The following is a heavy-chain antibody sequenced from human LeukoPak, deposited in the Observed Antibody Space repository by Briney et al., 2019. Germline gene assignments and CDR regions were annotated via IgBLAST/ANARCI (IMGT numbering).Heavy chain of an antibody. J-gene: IGHJ6*03. CDR1: GFTFSSYS. CDR3: AREAQGLQLAYYYYYMDV. Sequence: AGGSLRLSCAASGFTFSSYSMNWVRQAPGKGLEWVSSISSSSSYIYYADSVKGRFTISRGNAKNSLYLQMNSLRAEDTAVYYCAREAQGLQLAYYYYYMDVWGKGTTVTVSS. V-gene: IGHV3-21*01. CDR2: ISSSSSYI. D-gene: IGHD6-13*01.